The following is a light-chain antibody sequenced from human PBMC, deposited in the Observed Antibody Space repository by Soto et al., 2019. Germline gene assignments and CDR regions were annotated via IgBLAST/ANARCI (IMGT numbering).Light chain of an antibody. CDR1: QSVSSY. V-gene: IGKV3-11*01. J-gene: IGKJ1*01. CDR2: DAS. Sequence: EIVLTQSPATLSLSPGERATLSCRASQSVSSYLAWYQQKPGQAPRLLIYDASNRATGIPARFSGSEYGTDFTLTISSLAPADFAVYYCQQRSNWPPWTFGQGPNVEIK. CDR3: QQRSNWPPWT.